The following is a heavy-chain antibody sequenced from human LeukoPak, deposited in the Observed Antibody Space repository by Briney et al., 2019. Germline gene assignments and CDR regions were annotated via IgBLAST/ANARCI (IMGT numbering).Heavy chain of an antibody. CDR2: IYTSGST. V-gene: IGHV4-61*02. J-gene: IGHJ5*02. D-gene: IGHD1-1*01. Sequence: SETLSLTCNVSGGSISSGYYYWSWIRQPAGKGLEWIGRIYTSGSTNYNPSLKSRVTISIDTSKSQFSLKLSSVTAADTAVYYCARAPNWNWFDPWGQGTLVTVSS. CDR3: ARAPNWNWFDP. CDR1: GGSISSGYYY.